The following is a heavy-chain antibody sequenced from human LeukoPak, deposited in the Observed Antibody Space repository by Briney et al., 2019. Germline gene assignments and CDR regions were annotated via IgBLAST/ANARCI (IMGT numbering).Heavy chain of an antibody. CDR2: INYSGST. D-gene: IGHD1-26*01. CDR1: GGSFSGYY. CDR3: ARGIRSYPSGRKTYYMDV. V-gene: IGHV4-34*01. J-gene: IGHJ6*03. Sequence: SETLSLTCAVYGGSFSGYYWSWIRQPPGKGPEWIGEINYSGSTNYNPSLKSRVTISVDTSKNQFSLKLSSVTAADTAVYYCARGIRSYPSGRKTYYMDVWGKGTTVTVSS.